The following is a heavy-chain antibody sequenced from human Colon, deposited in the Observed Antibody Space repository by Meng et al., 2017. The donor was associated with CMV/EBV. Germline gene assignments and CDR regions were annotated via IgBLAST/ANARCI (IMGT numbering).Heavy chain of an antibody. D-gene: IGHD3-3*01. J-gene: IGHJ4*02. Sequence: VQLVQAGAEVKEPGASGKVPCKTSGYTFNGYFMHWVRQAPGQGLEWMGWINPVTGDTSYAQKFQVRVTMTRDTSISTAYMELSSLRSDDTAVYYCATFGGDFDYWGQGTLVTVSS. CDR1: GYTFNGYF. CDR3: ATFGGDFDY. V-gene: IGHV1-2*02. CDR2: INPVTGDT.